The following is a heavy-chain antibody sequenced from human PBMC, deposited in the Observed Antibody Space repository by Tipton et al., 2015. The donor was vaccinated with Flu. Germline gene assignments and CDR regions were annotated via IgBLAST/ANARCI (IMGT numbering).Heavy chain of an antibody. V-gene: IGHV4-59*01. CDR3: ARARAPYYYYAMDV. Sequence: TLSLTCTVSDGSITSYYWSWIRQPPGKGLEWIGYIYNSGTTNFNPSLMSRLTISVDTSKNQFSLKLSSVTAADTAVYFCARARAPYYYYAMDVRGQGTTVTVSS. CDR1: DGSITSYY. CDR2: IYNSGTT. J-gene: IGHJ6*02.